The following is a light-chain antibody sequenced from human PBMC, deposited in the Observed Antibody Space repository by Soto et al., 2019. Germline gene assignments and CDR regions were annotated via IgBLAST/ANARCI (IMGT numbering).Light chain of an antibody. J-gene: IGKJ5*01. CDR1: QSVSSY. Sequence: EIVLTQSPATLSLSPGERATLSCRASQSVSSYLAWYQQKPGQAPRLLTYDASNRATGIPARFSGSGSGTDFTLTISSLEPEDFAVYYCQQRSNWPPAITFGQGTRREIK. CDR2: DAS. V-gene: IGKV3-11*01. CDR3: QQRSNWPPAIT.